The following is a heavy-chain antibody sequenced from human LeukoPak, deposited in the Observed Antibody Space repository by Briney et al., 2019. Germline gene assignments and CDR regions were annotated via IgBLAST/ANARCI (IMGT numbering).Heavy chain of an antibody. D-gene: IGHD6-6*01. J-gene: IGHJ4*02. Sequence: PSETLSLTCAVYGGSFSGYYWSWIRQPPGKGLEWLGEINHSGSTNYNPSLKSRVTISVDTFKNQFSLKLSSVTAADTAVYYCARYSSSPPGGFDYWGQGTLVTVSS. CDR1: GGSFSGYY. CDR2: INHSGST. CDR3: ARYSSSPPGGFDY. V-gene: IGHV4-34*01.